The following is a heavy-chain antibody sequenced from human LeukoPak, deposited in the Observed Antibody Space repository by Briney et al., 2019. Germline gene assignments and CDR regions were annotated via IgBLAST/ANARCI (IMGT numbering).Heavy chain of an antibody. CDR2: FQTNGNT. CDR1: GASIRSYY. Sequence: TSETLCLTCTVSGASIRSYYWSWIRQPAGKGLEWIGRFQTNGNTNSHPSLKSRVAMSVDASNNQFALRLSSVTAADTAVYYCGSSEVGRTTSGTHDFWGQGTLVTVSA. CDR3: GSSEVGRTTSGTHDF. J-gene: IGHJ4*02. D-gene: IGHD1-14*01. V-gene: IGHV4-4*07.